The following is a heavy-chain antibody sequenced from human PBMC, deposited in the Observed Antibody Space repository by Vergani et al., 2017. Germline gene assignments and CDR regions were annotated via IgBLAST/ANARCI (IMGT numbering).Heavy chain of an antibody. V-gene: IGHV4-59*08. D-gene: IGHD1-1*01. CDR2: IYYSGST. J-gene: IGHJ6*03. CDR3: ARTTTGEFRFRYYYYYMDV. CDR1: GGSISSYY. Sequence: QVQLQESGPGLVKPSETLSLTCTVSGGSISSYYWSWIRQPPGKGLAWIGYIYYSGSTNYNPSLKSRVTISVDTSKNQFSLKLSSVTAADTAVYYCARTTTGEFRFRYYYYYMDVWGKGTTVTVSS.